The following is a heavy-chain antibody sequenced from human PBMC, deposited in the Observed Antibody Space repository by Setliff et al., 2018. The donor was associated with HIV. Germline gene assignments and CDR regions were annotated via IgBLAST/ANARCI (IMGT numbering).Heavy chain of an antibody. D-gene: IGHD1-26*01. J-gene: IGHJ4*02. CDR3: ARVGSYWSTFDY. Sequence: ASVKVSCKASGYTVTTYGISWVRQAPGQGPEWMGWFNTETRNPMYAQAFKGRLVFSLDTSVSTAYLQINSLKAEDTAMYYCARVGSYWSTFDYWGQGALVTVSS. CDR1: GYTVTTYG. CDR2: FNTETRNP. V-gene: IGHV7-4-1*02.